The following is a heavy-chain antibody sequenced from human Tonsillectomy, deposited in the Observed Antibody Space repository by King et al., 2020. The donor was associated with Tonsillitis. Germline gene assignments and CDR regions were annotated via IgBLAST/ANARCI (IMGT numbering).Heavy chain of an antibody. V-gene: IGHV3-11*06. CDR3: ARHRIQLGKRDFDY. J-gene: IGHJ4*02. CDR1: GFTFSDYY. D-gene: IGHD5-18*01. CDR2: ISSSSSYT. Sequence: VQLVESGGGLVKPGGSLRLSCAASGFTFSDYYMSWIRQAPGKGLEWVSYISSSSSYTNYADSVKGRFTISRDNAKNSLYLQMNSLRAEDTAVYYCARHRIQLGKRDFDYWGQGTLVTVSS.